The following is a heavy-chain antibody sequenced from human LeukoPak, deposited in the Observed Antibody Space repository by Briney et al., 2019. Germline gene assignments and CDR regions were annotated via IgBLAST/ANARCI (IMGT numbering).Heavy chain of an antibody. D-gene: IGHD3-10*01. J-gene: IGHJ4*02. CDR3: ARDSITFEVRGVDFDY. Sequence: GGSLRLSCAASGFTFSSYTMNWVRQAPGKGLEWVSSISSSSSYIYYADSVKGRFTISRDNAKNSLYLQMNSLRAEDTAVYYCARDSITFEVRGVDFDYWGQGTLVTVSS. CDR1: GFTFSSYT. V-gene: IGHV3-21*01. CDR2: ISSSSSYI.